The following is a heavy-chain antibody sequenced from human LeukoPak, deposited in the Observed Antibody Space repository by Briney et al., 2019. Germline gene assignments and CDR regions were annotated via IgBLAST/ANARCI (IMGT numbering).Heavy chain of an antibody. CDR1: GFTVSSNY. Sequence: PGGSLRLSCAASGFTVSSNYMSWVRQAPGKGLEWVSVIYSGGSTYYADSVKGRFTISRDNSKNTLYLQMNSLRAEDTAVYYCARMTDYGGPRGYYGMDVWGQGTTVTVSS. CDR3: ARMTDYGGPRGYYGMDV. CDR2: IYSGGST. V-gene: IGHV3-66*01. J-gene: IGHJ6*02. D-gene: IGHD4-23*01.